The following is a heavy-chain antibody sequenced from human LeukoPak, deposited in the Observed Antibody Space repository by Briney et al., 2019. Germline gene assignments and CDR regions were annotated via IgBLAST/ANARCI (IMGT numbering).Heavy chain of an antibody. D-gene: IGHD3-3*01. CDR2: MSGSGGST. V-gene: IGHV3-23*01. Sequence: GGCLRLSCAASGFTFSSYAMSWVRQAPGKGLEWVSAMSGSGGSTYYADSVKGRFTISRDNSKNTLYLQMNSLRAEDTAVYYCAKGRSSGYAYYFDYWGQGTLVTVSS. CDR1: GFTFSSYA. CDR3: AKGRSSGYAYYFDY. J-gene: IGHJ4*02.